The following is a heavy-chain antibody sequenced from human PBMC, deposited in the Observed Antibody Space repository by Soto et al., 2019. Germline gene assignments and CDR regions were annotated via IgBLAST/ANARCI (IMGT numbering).Heavy chain of an antibody. CDR1: GFTFSSYA. D-gene: IGHD6-13*01. CDR3: AKGPLGAGFF. J-gene: IGHJ4*02. V-gene: IGHV3-23*01. Sequence: GSLRLSCAASGFTFSSYAMSWVRQAPGKGLEWVSAISGGGGSTYYADSVKGRFTIPRDNSKNTLYLQMNSLRDEDTAVYYCAKGPLGAGFFWGQGTLVTVYS. CDR2: ISGGGGST.